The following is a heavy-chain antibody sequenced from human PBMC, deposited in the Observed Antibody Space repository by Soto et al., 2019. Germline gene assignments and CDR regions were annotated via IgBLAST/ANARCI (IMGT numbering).Heavy chain of an antibody. CDR1: GASISSGSYS. D-gene: IGHD2-2*01. CDR2: IYHSGST. CDR3: ARVPDR. Sequence: SDTVSLTCAVSGASISSGSYSWSWIRQPPGKGLEWIGYIYHSGSTYYNPSLKSRVTISVDRSKNQFSLKLSSVTAADTAVYYCARVPDRWGQGTLVTVSS. V-gene: IGHV4-30-2*01. J-gene: IGHJ5*02.